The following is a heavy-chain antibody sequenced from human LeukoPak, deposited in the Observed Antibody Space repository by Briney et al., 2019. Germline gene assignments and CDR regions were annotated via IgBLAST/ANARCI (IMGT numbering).Heavy chain of an antibody. D-gene: IGHD3-16*02. J-gene: IGHJ4*02. CDR1: GGSISSDY. V-gene: IGHV4-59*01. CDR2: IYYSGST. Sequence: SETLSLTCTVSGGSISSDYWSGIRQPPGEGLGWIGYIYYSGSTNYNPSLKSRVTILVDPSKNQFSLKLSSVTAADTAVYYCARGDDDYVWGSYRYWGQGTLVTVSS. CDR3: ARGDDDYVWGSYRY.